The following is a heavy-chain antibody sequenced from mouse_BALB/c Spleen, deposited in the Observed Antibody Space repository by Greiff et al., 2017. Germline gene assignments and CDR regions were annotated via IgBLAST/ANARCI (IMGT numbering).Heavy chain of an antibody. CDR3: ARDPLLRLRWYFDV. CDR2: IWGDGST. D-gene: IGHD1-2*01. J-gene: IGHJ1*01. CDR1: GFSLTGYG. Sequence: GKLMESGPGLVAPSQSLSITCTVSGFSLTGYGVNWVRQPPGKGLEWLGMIWGDGSTDYNSALKSRLSISKDNSKSQVFLKMNSLQTDDTARYYCARDPLLRLRWYFDVWGAGTTVTVSS. V-gene: IGHV2-6-7*01.